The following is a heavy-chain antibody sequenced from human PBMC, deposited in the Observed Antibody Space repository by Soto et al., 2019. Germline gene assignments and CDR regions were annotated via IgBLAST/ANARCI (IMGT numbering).Heavy chain of an antibody. V-gene: IGHV3-11*01. CDR2: ISSSGSTI. J-gene: IGHJ6*02. Sequence: GGSLRLSCAASGFTFSDYYMSWIRRAPGKGLEWVSYISSSGSTIYYADSVKGRFTIFRDNAKNSLYLQMNSLRAEDTAVYYCARDRRWIYSYYYGMDVWGQGTTVTVSS. D-gene: IGHD5-12*01. CDR1: GFTFSDYY. CDR3: ARDRRWIYSYYYGMDV.